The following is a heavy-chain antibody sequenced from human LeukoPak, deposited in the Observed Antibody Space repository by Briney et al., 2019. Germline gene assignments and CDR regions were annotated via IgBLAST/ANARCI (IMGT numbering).Heavy chain of an antibody. CDR3: AKQLGYCSDGSCYFPY. D-gene: IGHD2-15*01. CDR1: GFTFSSSA. Sequence: GGSLRLSCAASGFTFSSSAMSWVCQAPGKGLEWVSAISNNGGYTYYADSVQGRFTISRDNSKSTLCLQMNSLRAEDTAVYYCAKQLGYCSDGSCYFPYWGQGTLVTVSS. J-gene: IGHJ4*02. V-gene: IGHV3-23*01. CDR2: ISNNGGYT.